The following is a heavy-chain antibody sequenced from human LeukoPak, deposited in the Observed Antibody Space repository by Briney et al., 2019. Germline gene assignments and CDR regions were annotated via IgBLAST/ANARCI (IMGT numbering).Heavy chain of an antibody. J-gene: IGHJ3*02. CDR3: TRDSYSGNHYGTFDI. CDR2: IWYDGSNK. Sequence: GRSLRLSCAASGFTFSSYGMHWVRQAPGKGLEWMAVIWYDGSNKYYADSVKGRFTISRENSKNSLYLQMNSLRAENTAVYYCTRDSYSGNHYGTFDIWGQGTMVTVSS. V-gene: IGHV3-33*01. CDR1: GFTFSSYG. D-gene: IGHD1-26*01.